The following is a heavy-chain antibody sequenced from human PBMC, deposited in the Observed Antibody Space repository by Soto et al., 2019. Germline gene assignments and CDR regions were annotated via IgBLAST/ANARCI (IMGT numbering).Heavy chain of an antibody. V-gene: IGHV4-59*01. CDR1: GGSISSYY. J-gene: IGHJ6*02. CDR2: IYYSGST. D-gene: IGHD6-19*01. CDR3: ARDLRGAGTSGYYGMDV. Sequence: NPSETLSLTCTVSGGSISSYYWSWIRQPPGKGLEWIGYIYYSGSTTYQPSLRSRVTISVDRSQNQFSLELTSVTAADTAVYFCARDLRGAGTSGYYGMDVWGQGTTVTVSS.